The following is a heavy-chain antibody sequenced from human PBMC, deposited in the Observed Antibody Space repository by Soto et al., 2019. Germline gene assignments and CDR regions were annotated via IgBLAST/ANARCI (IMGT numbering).Heavy chain of an antibody. D-gene: IGHD6-19*01. J-gene: IGHJ6*03. V-gene: IGHV3-48*01. CDR1: GFTFSAYS. CDR2: ISSSSSTI. Sequence: GGSLRLSCAASGFTFSAYSMNWVRQAPGKGLEWVSYISSSSSTIYYADSVKGRFTIPRDNGKNSLYLQMNSLRVEDTAVYYCARTPYEPWLARGYYYYYMDVWGKGTTVTVSS. CDR3: ARTPYEPWLARGYYYYYMDV.